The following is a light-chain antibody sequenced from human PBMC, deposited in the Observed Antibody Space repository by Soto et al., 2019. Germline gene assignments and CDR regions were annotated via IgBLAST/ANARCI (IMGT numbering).Light chain of an antibody. CDR3: QQSYSTPT. CDR1: QSISSH. J-gene: IGKJ5*01. CDR2: TAS. Sequence: DIRMTQSPSSLSSSVADTVTLTWRASQSISSHLNWYQRKPGKAPNLLMYTASNLQSGVPSRLSGSGSGTDFTLTISSHQAEDFATYYCQQSYSTPTFGQGTRLEIK. V-gene: IGKV1-39*01.